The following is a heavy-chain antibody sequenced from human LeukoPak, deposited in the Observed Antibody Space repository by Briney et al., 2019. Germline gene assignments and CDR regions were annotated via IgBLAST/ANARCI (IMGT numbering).Heavy chain of an antibody. J-gene: IGHJ1*01. CDR2: INHSGST. D-gene: IGHD6-13*01. CDR1: GGSFSGYY. CDR3: ARPRMKAAAGGSYFQH. Sequence: RASETLSLTCAVYGGSFSGYYWRWIRQPPGKGLEWIGEINHSGSTNYNPSLKSRVTISVDTSKNQFSLKLSSVTAADTAVYYCARPRMKAAAGGSYFQHWGQGTLVTVSS. V-gene: IGHV4-34*01.